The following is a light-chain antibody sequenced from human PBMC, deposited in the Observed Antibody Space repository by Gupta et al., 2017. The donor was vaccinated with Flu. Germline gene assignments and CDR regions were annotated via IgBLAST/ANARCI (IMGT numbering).Light chain of an antibody. CDR2: RAS. Sequence: ILMTQSPATLSVSPGERVSLSCRASQSVNSNLAWYQQKPGQAPRLLIYRASTRATGVPARFSGSGSGSEFTLAISSLQSEDFAVYFCQQYNNWPFGFGQGTKLEIK. V-gene: IGKV3-15*01. CDR3: QQYNNWPFG. CDR1: QSVNSN. J-gene: IGKJ2*03.